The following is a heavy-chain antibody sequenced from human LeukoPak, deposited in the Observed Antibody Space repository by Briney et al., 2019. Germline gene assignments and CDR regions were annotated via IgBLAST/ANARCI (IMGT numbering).Heavy chain of an antibody. Sequence: GGSLTLSCAPSGFTFSSYAMSWVRQAPGNRLEWVSAISGSGGSTYYADSVKGRFTISRDNSKNTLYLQMNSLRAEDTAVYYCAHISSSWPDYWGQGTLVTVSS. CDR2: ISGSGGST. CDR1: GFTFSSYA. J-gene: IGHJ4*02. D-gene: IGHD6-13*01. V-gene: IGHV3-23*01. CDR3: AHISSSWPDY.